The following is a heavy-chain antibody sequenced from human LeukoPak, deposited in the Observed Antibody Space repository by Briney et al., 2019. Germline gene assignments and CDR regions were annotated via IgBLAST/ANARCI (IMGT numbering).Heavy chain of an antibody. D-gene: IGHD6-6*01. Sequence: SETLSLTCTVSGGSISSYYWSWIRQPPGKGLEWIGYIYYSGSTNYNPPLKSRVTISVDTSKNQFSLKLSSVTAADTAVYYCARVAARYVGMDVWGQGTTVTVSS. J-gene: IGHJ6*02. CDR1: GGSISSYY. CDR3: ARVAARYVGMDV. V-gene: IGHV4-59*01. CDR2: IYYSGST.